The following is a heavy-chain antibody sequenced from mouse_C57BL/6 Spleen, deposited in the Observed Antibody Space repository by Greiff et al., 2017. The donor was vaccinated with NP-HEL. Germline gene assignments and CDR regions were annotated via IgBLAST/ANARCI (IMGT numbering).Heavy chain of an antibody. Sequence: QVQLQQPGAELVKPGASVKLSCKASGYTFTSYWMQWVKQRPGQGLEWIGEIDPSDSYTNYNQKFKGKATLTVDTSSSTAYMQLSSLTSEDSAVYYCARSPYSNDGYFDVWGTGTTVTVSS. CDR3: ARSPYSNDGYFDV. D-gene: IGHD2-12*01. J-gene: IGHJ1*03. CDR1: GYTFTSYW. V-gene: IGHV1-50*01. CDR2: IDPSDSYT.